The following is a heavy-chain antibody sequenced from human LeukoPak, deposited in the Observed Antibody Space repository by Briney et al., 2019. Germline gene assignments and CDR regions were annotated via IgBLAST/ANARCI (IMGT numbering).Heavy chain of an antibody. CDR3: TTSYGSGSYPDY. D-gene: IGHD3-10*01. J-gene: IGHJ4*02. V-gene: IGHV3-15*01. Sequence: PGGSLRLSCAASGFTFSNAWMSWVRQAPGKGLEWVGRIKSKTDGGTTDYAAPVKGRFTISRDDSKNTLYLQMNSLKTEDTAVYYCTTSYGSGSYPDYWGQGTLVTVSS. CDR1: GFTFSNAW. CDR2: IKSKTDGGTT.